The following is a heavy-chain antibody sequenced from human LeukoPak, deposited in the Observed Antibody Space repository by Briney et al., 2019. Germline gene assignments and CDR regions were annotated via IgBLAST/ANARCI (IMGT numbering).Heavy chain of an antibody. CDR1: GDSINSNY. J-gene: IGHJ4*02. CDR3: ARLLAGCPGGRCRAHFDY. CDR2: IYYGGST. V-gene: IGHV4-59*01. D-gene: IGHD2-15*01. Sequence: SETLSLTCSVSGDSINSNYWSWMRQPPGKGLECIGYIYYGGSTNCNPSLKSRVSMSVDTSKNQFSLNLSSVTAADTAVYHCARLLAGCPGGRCRAHFDYWGQGTLVTVSS.